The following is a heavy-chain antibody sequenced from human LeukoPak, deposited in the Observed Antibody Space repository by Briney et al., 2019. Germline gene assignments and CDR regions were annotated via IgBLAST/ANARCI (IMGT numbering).Heavy chain of an antibody. Sequence: GRSLRLSCAASGFTFSSYGMHWVRQAPGKGLEWVAVISYDGSNKHYADSVKGRFTISRDNSKNTLYLQMNSLRAEDTAVYYCAKDLLARITYCSSTSCYVDYYGMDVWGQGTTVTVSS. CDR2: ISYDGSNK. CDR1: GFTFSSYG. V-gene: IGHV3-30*18. J-gene: IGHJ6*02. D-gene: IGHD2-2*01. CDR3: AKDLLARITYCSSTSCYVDYYGMDV.